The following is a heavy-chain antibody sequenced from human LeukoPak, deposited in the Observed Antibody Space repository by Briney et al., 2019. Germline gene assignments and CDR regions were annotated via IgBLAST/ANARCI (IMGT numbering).Heavy chain of an antibody. V-gene: IGHV1-46*01. CDR3: ARDRRLRYFDWLLSVAWFDP. CDR2: INPTGGST. Sequence: ASVKVSCKASGYTFTNYYMHWVRQAPGEGLEWMGIINPTGGSTNYAQKLQGRVTMTTDTSTSTAYMELRRLRSDDAAVYYCARDRRLRYFDWLLSVAWFDPWGQGTLVTVSS. CDR1: GYTFTNYY. J-gene: IGHJ5*02. D-gene: IGHD3-9*01.